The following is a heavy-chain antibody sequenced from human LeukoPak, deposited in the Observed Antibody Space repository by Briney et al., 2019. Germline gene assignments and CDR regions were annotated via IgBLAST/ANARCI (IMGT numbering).Heavy chain of an antibody. J-gene: IGHJ4*02. CDR2: NNHSGSA. V-gene: IGHV4-34*01. CDR1: GESFSGYY. D-gene: IGHD6-19*01. Sequence: SDTLPLTCAVYGESFSGYYWSWIRQSPDKGLDWIGQNNHSGSAAYNPSLKSRLTISVGSSKNQFSLELASVTAADTAVYYCARGRRPSVERQYTGGWYYFDYWGQGTLVTVSS. CDR3: ARGRRPSVERQYTGGWYYFDY.